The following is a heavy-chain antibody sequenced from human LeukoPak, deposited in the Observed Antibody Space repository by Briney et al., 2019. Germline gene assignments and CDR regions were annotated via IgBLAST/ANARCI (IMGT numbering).Heavy chain of an antibody. D-gene: IGHD6-6*01. CDR1: GYSFANYW. V-gene: IGHV5-51*01. CDR3: ATTSRYFDH. Sequence: GESLKISCKGSGYSFANYWIGWVRQMPGKGLEWMGIIYLGDFGIRYSPSFQGQVTISADKSISTVYLQWSSLKASDTAMYYCATTSRYFDHWGHGTLVTVSS. CDR2: IYLGDFGI. J-gene: IGHJ4*01.